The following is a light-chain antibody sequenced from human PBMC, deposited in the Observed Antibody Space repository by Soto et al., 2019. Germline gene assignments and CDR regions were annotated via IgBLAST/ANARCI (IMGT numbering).Light chain of an antibody. Sequence: QSALTQPASVSGSPGQSITISCTGTSSDVGGYNSVSWYQRHPGKAPKLVIYEVTNRPSGISNRFSGSKSGNTASLTISGLQAEDEADYYCSSYTSSSTRVFGTGTKVTVL. V-gene: IGLV2-14*01. CDR2: EVT. CDR1: SSDVGGYNS. J-gene: IGLJ1*01. CDR3: SSYTSSSTRV.